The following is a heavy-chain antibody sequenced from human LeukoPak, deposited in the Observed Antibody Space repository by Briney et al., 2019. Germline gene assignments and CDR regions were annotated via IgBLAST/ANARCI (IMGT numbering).Heavy chain of an antibody. CDR1: GGSISSYY. V-gene: IGHV4-59*01. D-gene: IGHD2-15*01. Sequence: SETLSLTCTVSGGSISSYYWSWIRQPPGKGLEWIGYIYYSGSTNYNPSLKSRVTISVDTSKNQFSLKLSSVTAADTAVYYCAGGHCSGGSCTPRDAFDIWGQGTMVTVSS. CDR2: IYYSGST. J-gene: IGHJ3*02. CDR3: AGGHCSGGSCTPRDAFDI.